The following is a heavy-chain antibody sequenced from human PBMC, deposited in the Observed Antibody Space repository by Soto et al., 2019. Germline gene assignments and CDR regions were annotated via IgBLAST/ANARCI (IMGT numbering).Heavy chain of an antibody. J-gene: IGHJ6*02. CDR2: TYYRSKWYN. V-gene: IGHV6-1*01. Sequence: TLSLTCAISGDSVSSNSAAWNWIRQSPSRGLEWLGRTYYRSKWYNDYAVSVKSRITINPDTSKNQFSLQLNSVTPEDTAVYYCARDPAAAGTRDYYYGMDVWGQGTTVTVSS. D-gene: IGHD6-13*01. CDR1: GDSVSSNSAA. CDR3: ARDPAAAGTRDYYYGMDV.